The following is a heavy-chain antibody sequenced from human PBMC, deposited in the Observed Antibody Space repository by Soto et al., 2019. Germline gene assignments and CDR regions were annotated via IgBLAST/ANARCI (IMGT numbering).Heavy chain of an antibody. J-gene: IGHJ4*02. D-gene: IGHD2-2*01. V-gene: IGHV1-69*13. CDR1: GGTFSSYA. Sequence: SVKVSCKASGGTFSSYAISWVRQAPGQGLEWMGGIIPTFGTANYAQKFQGRVTITADESTSTAYMELSSLRSEDTAVYYCARDDRGYCISTSCTLDYWGQGTLVTVPQ. CDR2: IIPTFGTA. CDR3: ARDDRGYCISTSCTLDY.